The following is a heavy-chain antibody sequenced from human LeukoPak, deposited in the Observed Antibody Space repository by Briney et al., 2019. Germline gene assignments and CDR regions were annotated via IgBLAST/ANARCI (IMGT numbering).Heavy chain of an antibody. CDR1: GYSFGTYW. Sequence: GEPLKISCKASGYSFGTYWIGWVRQMPGKGLGWMGIIYPGDSHTRYSPSFQGQVTISADKSTSTADLQWNSLKSSDTAIYYCARLYTRLTRSIWGYFDPWGQGTLVTVSS. CDR3: ARLYTRLTRSIWGYFDP. D-gene: IGHD3-16*01. J-gene: IGHJ5*02. V-gene: IGHV5-51*01. CDR2: IYPGDSHT.